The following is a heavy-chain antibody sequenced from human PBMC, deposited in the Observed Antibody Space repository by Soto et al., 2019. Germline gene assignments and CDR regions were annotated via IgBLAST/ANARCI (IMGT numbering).Heavy chain of an antibody. CDR1: GGTFSSYA. D-gene: IGHD3-22*01. CDR3: ASTYYYDSSGYYGYFDY. Sequence: QVQLVQSGAEVKKPGSSVKVSCKASGGTFSSYAISWVRQAPGQGLEWMGGIIPIFGTANYAQKFQGRVTITADKSTSTAYMELSSLRSEDTAVYYCASTYYYDSSGYYGYFDYWGQGTLVTVSS. CDR2: IIPIFGTA. J-gene: IGHJ4*02. V-gene: IGHV1-69*06.